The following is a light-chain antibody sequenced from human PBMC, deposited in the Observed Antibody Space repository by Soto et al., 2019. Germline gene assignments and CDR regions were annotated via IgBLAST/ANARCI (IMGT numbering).Light chain of an antibody. CDR3: QQYLSTPFT. V-gene: IGKV3-20*01. CDR1: QTLSNNF. Sequence: DIELTQSPGTLSLSPGERGTLSCRASQTLSNNFLAWFQHKPCQAPRLLMFGASRRATGVPARFSGSGSGTDFTLTISGLAPEDFAVYFCQQYLSTPFTFGQGTKVEIK. CDR2: GAS. J-gene: IGKJ2*01.